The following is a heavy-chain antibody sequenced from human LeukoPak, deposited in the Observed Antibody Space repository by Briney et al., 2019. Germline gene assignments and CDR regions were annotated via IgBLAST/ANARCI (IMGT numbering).Heavy chain of an antibody. J-gene: IGHJ4*02. V-gene: IGHV3-66*01. CDR3: ARALSEWRQSDY. CDR2: IHSAGNT. CDR1: GFSINSDY. Sequence: GRSLRLSCVSSGFSINSDYVSWVRQAPGKGLEWVSLIHSAGNTYYADSVKGRFTISRDNSKNTLYLQMNSLRQEDTAVYYCARALSEWRQSDYWGQGTLVTVSS. D-gene: IGHD5-24*01.